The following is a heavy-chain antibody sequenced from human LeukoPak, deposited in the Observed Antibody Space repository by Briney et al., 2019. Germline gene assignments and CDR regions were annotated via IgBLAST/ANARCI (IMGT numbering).Heavy chain of an antibody. CDR2: IIPIFGTA. J-gene: IGHJ4*02. CDR1: GYTFTSYG. Sequence: GASVKVSCKASGYTFTSYGISWVRQAPGQGLEWMGGIIPIFGTANYAQKFQGRVTITADESTSTAYMELSSLRSEDTAVYYCARARRITIFGADDYWGQGTLVTVSS. CDR3: ARARRITIFGADDY. V-gene: IGHV1-69*13. D-gene: IGHD3-3*01.